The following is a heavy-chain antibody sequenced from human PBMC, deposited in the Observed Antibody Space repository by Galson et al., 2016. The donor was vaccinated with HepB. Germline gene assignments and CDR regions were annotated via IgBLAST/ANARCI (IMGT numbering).Heavy chain of an antibody. CDR2: ISGSGSST. J-gene: IGHJ4*02. D-gene: IGHD6-19*01. V-gene: IGHV3-23*01. Sequence: SLRLSCAGSGITFSSYAMSWVRQAPGKGLEWVSAISGSGSSTFYAGSVKGRFTISRDNSKNTLYLQMNSLRAEDTAIYYCTKDRWGAVAGMGVVDYWGQGTLVTVSS. CDR3: TKDRWGAVAGMGVVDY. CDR1: GITFSSYA.